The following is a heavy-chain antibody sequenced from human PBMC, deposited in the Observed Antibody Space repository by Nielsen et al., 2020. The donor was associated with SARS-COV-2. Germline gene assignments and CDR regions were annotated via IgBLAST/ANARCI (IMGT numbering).Heavy chain of an antibody. Sequence: GESLKISCAASGFTFSNAWMSWVRQAPGKGLEWVGRIKSKTDGGTTDYAARVKGRFTISRDDSKNTLYLQMNSLKTEDTAVYYCTTDRGGEYGMDVWGQGTTVTVSS. J-gene: IGHJ6*02. V-gene: IGHV3-15*01. CDR2: IKSKTDGGTT. CDR1: GFTFSNAW. D-gene: IGHD3-10*01. CDR3: TTDRGGEYGMDV.